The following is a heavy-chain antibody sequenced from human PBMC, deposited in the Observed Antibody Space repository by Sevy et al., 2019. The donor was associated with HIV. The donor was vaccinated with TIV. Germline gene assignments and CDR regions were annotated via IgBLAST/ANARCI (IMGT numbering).Heavy chain of an antibody. CDR3: AKGGYCSGGSCNLAAFDI. CDR2: ISGSGGST. V-gene: IGHV3-23*01. D-gene: IGHD2-15*01. CDR1: GFTFSSYA. J-gene: IGHJ3*02. Sequence: GGSLRLSCAASGFTFSSYAMSWVRQAPGKGLEWVSAISGSGGSTYYADSVKGRFTISRDNSKNTLYLQMNSLRAEDTAVYYCAKGGYCSGGSCNLAAFDIWGQGTMVTVSS.